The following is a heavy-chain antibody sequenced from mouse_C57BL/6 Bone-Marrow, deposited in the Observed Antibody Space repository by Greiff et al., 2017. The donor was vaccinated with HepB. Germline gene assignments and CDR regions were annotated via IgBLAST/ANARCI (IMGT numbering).Heavy chain of an antibody. V-gene: IGHV7-3*01. CDR2: IRNKANGYTT. CDR1: GFTFTDYY. J-gene: IGHJ3*01. D-gene: IGHD2-3*01. CDR3: ARDGYYAWFAY. Sequence: EVQRVESGGGLVQPGGSLSLSCAASGFTFTDYYMSWVRQPPGKALEWLGFIRNKANGYTTEYSASVKGRFTISRDNSQSILYLQMNALRAEDSATYYCARDGYYAWFAYWGQGTLVTVSA.